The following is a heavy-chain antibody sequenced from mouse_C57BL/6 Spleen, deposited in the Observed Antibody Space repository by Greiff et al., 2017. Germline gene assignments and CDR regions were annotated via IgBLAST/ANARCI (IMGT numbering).Heavy chain of an antibody. CDR1: GYTFTSYW. CDR3: ARGDSNPLAY. J-gene: IGHJ3*01. V-gene: IGHV1-52*01. Sequence: QVQLQQPGAELVRPGSSVKLSCKASGYTFTSYWMHWVKQRPIQGLEWIGNIYPSDSETHYNQKFKDKATLTVDKSSSTAYMQLSSLTSEDAAVYYCARGDSNPLAYWGQGTLVTVSA. D-gene: IGHD2-5*01. CDR2: IYPSDSET.